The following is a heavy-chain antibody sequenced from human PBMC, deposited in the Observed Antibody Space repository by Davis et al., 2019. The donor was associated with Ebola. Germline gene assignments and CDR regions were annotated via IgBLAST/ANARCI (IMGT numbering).Heavy chain of an antibody. CDR3: ARGYANWFDP. J-gene: IGHJ5*02. V-gene: IGHV4-34*01. CDR2: INHSGST. CDR1: GGSFSSYY. D-gene: IGHD2-2*01. Sequence: SETLSLTCAVYGGSFSSYYWSWIRQPPGKGLEWIGEINHSGSTNYNPSLKSRVTISVDTSKYQFSLKRSSVTAADTAVYYCARGYANWFDPWGQGTLVTVSS.